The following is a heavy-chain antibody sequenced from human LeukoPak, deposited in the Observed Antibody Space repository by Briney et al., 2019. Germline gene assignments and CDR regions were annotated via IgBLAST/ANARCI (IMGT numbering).Heavy chain of an antibody. J-gene: IGHJ5*02. D-gene: IGHD3-3*01. CDR1: GYSISSGYY. V-gene: IGHV4-4*07. CDR2: IYTSGST. Sequence: SETLSLTCAVSGYSISSGYYWSWIRQPAGKGLEWIGRIYTSGSTNYNPSLKSRVTMSVDTSKNQFSLKLSSVTAADTAVYYCARGPDTIFGVVIRLGWFDPWGQGTLVTVSS. CDR3: ARGPDTIFGVVIRLGWFDP.